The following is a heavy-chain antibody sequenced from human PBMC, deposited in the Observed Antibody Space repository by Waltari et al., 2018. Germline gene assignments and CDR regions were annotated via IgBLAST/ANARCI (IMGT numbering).Heavy chain of an antibody. D-gene: IGHD6-6*01. Sequence: EVQLVQSGAEVKKPGESLKNSCQGSGYSFTRYWIGWVRPMPGKGLEWMGIIYPGDSDTRYSPSFQGQVTISADKSISTAYLQWSSLKASDTAMYYCARGDSSPSPYFDYWGQGTLVTVSS. CDR3: ARGDSSPSPYFDY. V-gene: IGHV5-51*01. CDR2: IYPGDSDT. J-gene: IGHJ4*02. CDR1: GYSFTRYW.